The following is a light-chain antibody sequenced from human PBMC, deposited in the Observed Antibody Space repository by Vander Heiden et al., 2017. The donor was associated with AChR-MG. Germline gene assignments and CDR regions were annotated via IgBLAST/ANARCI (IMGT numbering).Light chain of an antibody. CDR1: QTVNSIY. CDR2: GAS. Sequence: EIVLTQSPGTLSLSPGDRATLSCRASQTVNSIYLAWYQQKPGQAPRLLIYGASSRATGIPDRFSGSGSGTDFTLTISRLEPDDFAVYYCQQYVDSPMSTFGQETKLEIK. J-gene: IGKJ2*01. V-gene: IGKV3-20*01. CDR3: QQYVDSPMST.